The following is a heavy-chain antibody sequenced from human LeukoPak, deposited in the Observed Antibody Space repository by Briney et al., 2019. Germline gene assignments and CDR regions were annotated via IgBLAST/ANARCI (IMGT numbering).Heavy chain of an antibody. D-gene: IGHD3-22*01. CDR1: GGSISTYY. CDR2: IYYSGST. J-gene: IGHJ2*01. V-gene: IGHV4-59*08. Sequence: SETLSLTCIVSGGSISTYYWSWIRQPPGKELEWIGYIYYSGSTNYNASPKSRVTLSVDTSKNQFSLKLISVTAADTAVYYCARSYYHSGGSAEWYFDLWGRGTLVTVSS. CDR3: ARSYYHSGGSAEWYFDL.